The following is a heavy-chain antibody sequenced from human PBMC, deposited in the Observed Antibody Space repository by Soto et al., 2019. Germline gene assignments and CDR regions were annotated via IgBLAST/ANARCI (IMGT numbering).Heavy chain of an antibody. CDR1: GFSLSTSGMC. CDR3: ARMGVRESWFYP. V-gene: IGHV2-70*01. Sequence: GSGPTLVNPTQTLTLTGTFSGFSLSTSGMCVSWIRQPPGKALEWLALIDWDDDKYYSTSLKTRLTISKDTSKNQVVLTMTNMDPVDTATYYCARMGVRESWFYPCGQGTPVTRSS. CDR2: IDWDDDK. J-gene: IGHJ5*02. D-gene: IGHD1-26*01.